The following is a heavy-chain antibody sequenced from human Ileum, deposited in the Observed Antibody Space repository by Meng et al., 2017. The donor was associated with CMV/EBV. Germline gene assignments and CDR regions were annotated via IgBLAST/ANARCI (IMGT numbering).Heavy chain of an antibody. D-gene: IGHD1-7*01. Sequence: GESLKISCTASGFTLSSNYMSWVRQAPGKGLEWISLFYSGLGPSYADSVKGRFTISRDNSKNTLYLQMNSLRAEDSAVYSCARGRTTGYFDYWGQGTLVTVSS. CDR2: FYSGLGP. CDR1: GFTLSSNY. J-gene: IGHJ4*02. V-gene: IGHV3-53*01. CDR3: ARGRTTGYFDY.